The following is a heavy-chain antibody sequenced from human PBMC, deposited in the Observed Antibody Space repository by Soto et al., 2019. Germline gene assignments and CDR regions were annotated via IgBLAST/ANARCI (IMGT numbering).Heavy chain of an antibody. J-gene: IGHJ4*02. CDR1: GFTFSSYG. CDR3: AKEAPNDPDYYDSSGYFDY. CDR2: ISYVGSNK. D-gene: IGHD3-22*01. V-gene: IGHV3-30*18. Sequence: GGSLRLSCAASGFTFSSYGMHWVRQAPGKGLEWVAVISYVGSNKYYADSVKGRFTISRDNSKNTLFLQMNSLRAEDTAVYYCAKEAPNDPDYYDSSGYFDYWGQGTLVTVSS.